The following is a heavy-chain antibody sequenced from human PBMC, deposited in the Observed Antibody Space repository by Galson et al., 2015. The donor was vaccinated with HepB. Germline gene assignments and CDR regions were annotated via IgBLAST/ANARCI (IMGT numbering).Heavy chain of an antibody. V-gene: IGHV3-48*04. J-gene: IGHJ5*02. D-gene: IGHD3-10*01. CDR2: ISSSSSTI. CDR3: ARVRITMVRGGFDP. CDR1: GFTFSSYS. Sequence: SLRLSCAASGFTFSSYSMNWVRQAPGKGLEWVSYISSSSSTIYYADSVKGRFTISRDNAKNSLYLQMNSLRAEDTAVYYCARVRITMVRGGFDPWGQGTLVTVSS.